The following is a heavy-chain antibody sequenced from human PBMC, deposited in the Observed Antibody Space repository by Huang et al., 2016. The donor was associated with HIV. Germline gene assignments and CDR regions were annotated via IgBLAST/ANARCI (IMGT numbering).Heavy chain of an antibody. D-gene: IGHD3-10*01. CDR1: GYRFRSNW. V-gene: IGHV5-51*01. CDR2: IYPGDSDT. CDR3: ARLIGSPSFYYGLDV. Sequence: EVQLVQSGAEEKKPGESLKISCKGSGYRFRSNWIGWGRQMPGTGLEWMGIIYPGDSDTRYSPSFQGQVTISADKSINTAYLQWSSLKASDTAMYYCARLIGSPSFYYGLDVWGQGTTVTVSS. J-gene: IGHJ6*02.